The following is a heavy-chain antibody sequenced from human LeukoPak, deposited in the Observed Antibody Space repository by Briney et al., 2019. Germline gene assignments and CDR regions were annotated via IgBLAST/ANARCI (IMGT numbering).Heavy chain of an antibody. CDR1: GGSISSYY. Sequence: SETLSLTCTVSGGSISSYYWSWIRQPPGKGLEWIGYIYYSGNTNYNPSLKSRVTISVDTSESQFSLRLSSVTAADTAVYYCARGIDYGDLFDYWGQGTLVTVSS. CDR2: IYYSGNT. D-gene: IGHD4-17*01. V-gene: IGHV4-59*12. CDR3: ARGIDYGDLFDY. J-gene: IGHJ4*02.